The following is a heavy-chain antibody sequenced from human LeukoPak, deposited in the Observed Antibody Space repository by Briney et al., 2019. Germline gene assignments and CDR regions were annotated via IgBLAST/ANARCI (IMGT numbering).Heavy chain of an antibody. CDR2: IYYSGST. V-gene: IGHV4-61*01. J-gene: IGHJ4*02. D-gene: IGHD6-19*01. Sequence: PSETLSLTCTVSGGSVSSGSYYWSWIRQPPGKGLEWIGYIYYSGSTKYNPSLKSRVTMSVEKYTNQFSLKLSSVTAADTAVYYCAREPVAGHFDYWGQGTRVTVSS. CDR1: GGSVSSGSYY. CDR3: AREPVAGHFDY.